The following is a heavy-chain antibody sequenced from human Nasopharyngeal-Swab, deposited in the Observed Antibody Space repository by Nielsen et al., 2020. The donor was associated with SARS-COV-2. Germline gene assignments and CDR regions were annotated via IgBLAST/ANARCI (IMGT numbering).Heavy chain of an antibody. V-gene: IGHV1-2*06. CDR2: INPNSGGT. D-gene: IGHD3-9*01. CDR3: ARDTSVLRYFDWLSHAFDI. J-gene: IGHJ3*02. Sequence: WVRQAPGQGLEWMGRINPNSGGTNYAQKFQGRVTMTTDTSTSTACMELRSLRSDDTAVYYCARDTSVLRYFDWLSHAFDIWGQGTMVTVSS.